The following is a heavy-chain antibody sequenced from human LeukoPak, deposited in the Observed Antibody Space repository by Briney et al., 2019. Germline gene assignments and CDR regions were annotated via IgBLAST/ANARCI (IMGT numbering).Heavy chain of an antibody. CDR3: ARDLGYCSGSRCSMGEGLDW. D-gene: IGHD2-15*01. J-gene: IGHJ4*02. CDR1: GFTFSSYA. CDR2: IKTDGTTT. V-gene: IGHV3-74*01. Sequence: GGSLRLSCAASGFTFSSYAICWVRQVPGKGLVWVSRIKTDGTTTNYADSVKGRFTISRDNVKNTVYLQMNSLRVEDTAVYYCARDLGYCSGSRCSMGEGLDWWGQGTLVTVSS.